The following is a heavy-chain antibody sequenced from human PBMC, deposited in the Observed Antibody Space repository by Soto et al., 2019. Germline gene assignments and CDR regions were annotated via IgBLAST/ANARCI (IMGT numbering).Heavy chain of an antibody. CDR1: GFTFSSYG. Sequence: GGSLRLSCAASGFTFSSYGMHWVRQAPGKGLEWVAVISYDGSNKYYADSVKGRFTISRDNSKNTLYLQMNSLRAEDTAVYYCAKDFYEFWSGYYQRPYYYGMDVWGQGTTVTVSS. CDR3: AKDFYEFWSGYYQRPYYYGMDV. CDR2: ISYDGSNK. D-gene: IGHD3-3*01. J-gene: IGHJ6*02. V-gene: IGHV3-30*18.